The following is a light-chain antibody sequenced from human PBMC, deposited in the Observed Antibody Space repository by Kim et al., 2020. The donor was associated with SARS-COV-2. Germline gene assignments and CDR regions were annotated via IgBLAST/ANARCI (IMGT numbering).Light chain of an antibody. J-gene: IGLJ3*02. CDR2: EDN. Sequence: VTNYGTRSSGNIASKYVQRYQRRPGSSTTTGISEDNQRLSGVPDRFSGSIDSSCNSASLTISGLKPEDEADYYCQSYDSSNSWVFGGGTQLTVL. CDR3: QSYDSSNSWV. CDR1: SGNIASKY. V-gene: IGLV6-57*01.